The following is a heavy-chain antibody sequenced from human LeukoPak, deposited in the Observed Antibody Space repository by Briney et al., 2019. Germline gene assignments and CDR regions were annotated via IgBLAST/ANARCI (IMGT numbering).Heavy chain of an antibody. CDR3: ASLSGYYFYLDY. CDR1: GFTFSSYS. CDR2: ISSSSSYI. V-gene: IGHV3-21*01. Sequence: GGSLRLSCAASGFTFSSYSMNWVRQAPGKGLEWVSSISSSSSYIYYADSVKGRFTISRDNAKNSLYLQMNSLRAEDTAVYYCASLSGYYFYLDYWGQGTLVTVSS. J-gene: IGHJ4*02. D-gene: IGHD3-22*01.